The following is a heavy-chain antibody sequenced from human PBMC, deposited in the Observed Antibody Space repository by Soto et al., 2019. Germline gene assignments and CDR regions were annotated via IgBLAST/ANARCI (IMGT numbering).Heavy chain of an antibody. V-gene: IGHV1-2*02. Sequence: ASVKVSCKASGYTFTGYYMHWVRQAPGQGLEWMGWINPNSGGTNYAQKFQGRVTMTRDTSISTAYMELSRLRSDDTAVYYCARAKRDGSGWYYFDYWGQGTLVTVSS. J-gene: IGHJ4*02. CDR1: GYTFTGYY. CDR2: INPNSGGT. D-gene: IGHD6-19*01. CDR3: ARAKRDGSGWYYFDY.